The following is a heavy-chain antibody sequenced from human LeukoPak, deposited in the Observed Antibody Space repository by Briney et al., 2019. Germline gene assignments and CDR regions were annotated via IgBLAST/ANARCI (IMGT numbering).Heavy chain of an antibody. CDR1: GFTFSIYW. J-gene: IGHJ4*02. Sequence: GGSLRLSCAASGFTFSIYWMSWVRQAPGKGLECVANINHDENEKYYVDSVTGRFTISRDNAKNSLYRQMNSLRVEDTAVYYCARAGAIGSVDYWGQGTLVPVSS. CDR3: ARAGAIGSVDY. V-gene: IGHV3-7*01. CDR2: INHDENEK. D-gene: IGHD2-15*01.